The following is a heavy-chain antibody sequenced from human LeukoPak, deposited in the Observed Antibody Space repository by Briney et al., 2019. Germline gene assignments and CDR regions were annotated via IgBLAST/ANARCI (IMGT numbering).Heavy chain of an antibody. CDR3: AKFSPSFSTVTNDY. CDR2: IYRDGRT. CDR1: GLSVSSKY. V-gene: IGHV3-53*01. J-gene: IGHJ4*02. D-gene: IGHD4-17*01. Sequence: PGGSLRLSCAASGLSVSSKYMSWVRQAPGKGLEWVSVIYRDGRTYYADSVKGRFTISRDNSKNTLYLQMNSLRAEDTAVYYCAKFSPSFSTVTNDYWGQGTLVTVSS.